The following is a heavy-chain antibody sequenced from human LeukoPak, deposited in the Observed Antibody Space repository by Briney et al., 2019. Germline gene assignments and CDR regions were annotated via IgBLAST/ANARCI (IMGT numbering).Heavy chain of an antibody. CDR1: GDSISSYY. Sequence: SETLSLTCTVSGDSISSYYWSWIRQPPGKGLEWIGYIYYSGSTNYNPSLKSRVTISVDTSKNQISLKLSSVTAADTAVYYCARESYYYGSRPFDYWGQGTLVTVSS. CDR2: IYYSGST. CDR3: ARESYYYGSRPFDY. V-gene: IGHV4-59*01. D-gene: IGHD3-22*01. J-gene: IGHJ4*02.